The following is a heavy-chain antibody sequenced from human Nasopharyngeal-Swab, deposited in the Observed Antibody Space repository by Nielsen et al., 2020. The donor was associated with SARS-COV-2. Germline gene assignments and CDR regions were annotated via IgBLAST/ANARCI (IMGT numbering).Heavy chain of an antibody. V-gene: IGHV1-69*01. D-gene: IGHD3-10*01. CDR1: GGTFSSYA. CDR2: IIPIFGTA. J-gene: IGHJ6*02. CDR3: ARGGYYGSGSYFHYYYGMDV. Sequence: SVKVSCKASGGTFSSYAISWVRRAPGQVLEWMGGIIPIFGTANYAQKFQGRVTITADESTSTAYMELSSLRSEDTAVYYCARGGYYGSGSYFHYYYGMDVWGQGTTVTVSS.